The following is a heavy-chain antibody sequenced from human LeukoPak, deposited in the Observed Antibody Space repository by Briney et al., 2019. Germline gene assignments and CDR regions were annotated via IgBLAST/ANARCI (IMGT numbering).Heavy chain of an antibody. CDR2: IYYSGST. Sequence: PSETLSLTCTVSGGSVSSGSYYWSWIRQPPGKGLEWIGYIYYSGSTNYNPSLKSRVTISVDTSKNQFSLKLSSVTAADTAVYYCARDADSSGYYDYWGQGTLVTVSS. D-gene: IGHD3-22*01. CDR1: GGSVSSGSYY. J-gene: IGHJ4*02. V-gene: IGHV4-61*01. CDR3: ARDADSSGYYDY.